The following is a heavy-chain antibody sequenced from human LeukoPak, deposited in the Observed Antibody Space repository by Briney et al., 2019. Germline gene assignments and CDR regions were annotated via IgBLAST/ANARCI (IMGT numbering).Heavy chain of an antibody. V-gene: IGHV4-59*01. CDR3: ARVGSGYSYGYNDY. Sequence: SETLSLTCSVSGGSISGYYWNWIRQPPPKGLEWIGYINYSGSTDYNPPLKSRVNISVDTPKNQFSLNLSSVTAADTAVYYCARVGSGYSYGYNDYWGQGTLVTVSS. J-gene: IGHJ4*02. D-gene: IGHD5-18*01. CDR1: GGSISGYY. CDR2: INYSGST.